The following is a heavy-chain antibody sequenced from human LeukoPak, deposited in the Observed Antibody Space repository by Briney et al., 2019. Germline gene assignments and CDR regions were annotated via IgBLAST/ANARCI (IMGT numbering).Heavy chain of an antibody. CDR1: GYTFTSYG. D-gene: IGHD6-6*01. CDR3: ARGQGGAARQDFYYYYYGMDV. V-gene: IGHV1-18*01. Sequence: ASVKVSCKASGYTFTSYGISWVRRAPGQGLEWMGWISAYNGNTNYAQKLQGRVTMTTDTSTSTAYMELRSLRSDDTAVYYCARGQGGAARQDFYYYYYGMDVWGQGTTVTVSS. CDR2: ISAYNGNT. J-gene: IGHJ6*02.